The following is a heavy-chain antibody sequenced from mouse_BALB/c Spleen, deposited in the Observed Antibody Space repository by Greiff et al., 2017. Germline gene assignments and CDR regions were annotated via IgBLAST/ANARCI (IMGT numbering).Heavy chain of an antibody. CDR3: ARGGLRLRNDY. CDR2: ISSGGSYT. V-gene: IGHV5-6*02. J-gene: IGHJ2*01. Sequence: DVKLVESGGDLVKPGGSLKLSCAASGFTFSSYGMSWVRQTPDKRLEWVATISSGGSYTYYPDSVKGRFTISRDNAKNTLYLQMSSLKSEDTAMYYCARGGLRLRNDYWGQGTTLTVSS. D-gene: IGHD1-2*01. CDR1: GFTFSSYG.